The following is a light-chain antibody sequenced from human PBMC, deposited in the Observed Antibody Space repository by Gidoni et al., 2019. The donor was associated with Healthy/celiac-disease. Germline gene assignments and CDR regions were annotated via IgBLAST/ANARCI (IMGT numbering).Light chain of an antibody. CDR3: QQSYSTPPYT. CDR2: AAS. J-gene: IGKJ2*01. V-gene: IGKV1-39*01. CDR1: QSISSY. Sequence: DIQMTQSPSSPSASVGDRVTITCRASQSISSYLNWYQQKPGKAPKLLIYAASSLQSGVPSRFSGSGSATDFTLTISSLQPEDFATYYCQQSYSTPPYTFGQGTKLEIK.